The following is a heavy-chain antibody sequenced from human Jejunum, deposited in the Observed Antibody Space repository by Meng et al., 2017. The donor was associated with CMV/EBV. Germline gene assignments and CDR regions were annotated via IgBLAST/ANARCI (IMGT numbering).Heavy chain of an antibody. CDR2: TYNSGCT. CDR3: ARGYSSDWYDY. Sequence: LQGRGPRLSQPSAIRSRPCTVVVGSINNYYCHWIGLSAGKGIEGIGRTYNSGCTNYQPSLPSQVTKSVDTSKNNFSLKLTSVTAADTAVYYCARGYSSDWYDYWGQGALVTVSS. V-gene: IGHV4-4*07. J-gene: IGHJ4*02. D-gene: IGHD6-19*01. CDR1: VGSINNYY.